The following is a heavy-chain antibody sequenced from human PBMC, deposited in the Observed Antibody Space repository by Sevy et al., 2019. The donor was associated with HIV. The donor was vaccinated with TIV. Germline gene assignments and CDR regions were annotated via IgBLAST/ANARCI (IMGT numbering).Heavy chain of an antibody. D-gene: IGHD3-9*01. CDR1: GDSVRGGNSY. V-gene: IGHV4-61*02. CDR2: IYTSGRT. Sequence: SETLSLTCTVFGDSVRGGNSYWSWIRQPVGKRLEWIGRIYTSGRTNYNTSLKSRISMSVDSSKNQFSLNLNSVTAADTALYYCASGALQHFDWRLEHWGQGILVTVSS. J-gene: IGHJ1*01. CDR3: ASGALQHFDWRLEH.